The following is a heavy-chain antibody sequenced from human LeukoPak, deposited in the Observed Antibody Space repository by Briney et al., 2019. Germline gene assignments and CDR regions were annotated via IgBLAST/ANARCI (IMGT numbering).Heavy chain of an antibody. Sequence: PSETLSLTCTVSGGSISSSSYYWGWIRQPPGKGLEWIGSIYYSRSTYYNPSLKSRVTISVDTSKNQFSLKLSSVTAADTAVYYCARRGYDSSGYYYAYWGQGTLVTVSS. V-gene: IGHV4-39*01. D-gene: IGHD3-22*01. CDR2: IYYSRST. CDR3: ARRGYDSSGYYYAY. CDR1: GGSISSSSYY. J-gene: IGHJ4*02.